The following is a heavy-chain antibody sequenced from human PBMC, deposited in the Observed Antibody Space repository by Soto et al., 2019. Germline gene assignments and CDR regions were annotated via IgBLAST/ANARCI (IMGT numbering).Heavy chain of an antibody. Sequence: QVTLKESGPVLVKPTETLTLTCTVSGFSLSNARMGVSWIRQPPGKALEWLAHIFSNDEKSYSTSLKSRLTIXXDXSXNQVVLTMPNMDPVDTATYYCARTGVGAPGVPWFDPWGQGTLVTVSS. D-gene: IGHD1-26*01. CDR1: GFSLSNARMG. CDR3: ARTGVGAPGVPWFDP. CDR2: IFSNDEK. V-gene: IGHV2-26*01. J-gene: IGHJ5*02.